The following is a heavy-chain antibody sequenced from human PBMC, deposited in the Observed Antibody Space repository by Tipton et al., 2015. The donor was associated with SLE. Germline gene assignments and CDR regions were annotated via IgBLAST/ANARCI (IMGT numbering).Heavy chain of an antibody. Sequence: TLSLTCTVSGGSISSHYWSWIRQPAGKGLVWIGRIYTSGSTNYNPSLKSRVTMSVDTSKNTFSLKLSSVTAADPCGYYCARGIDAFDIWGQGTMVTVSS. CDR1: GGSISSHY. J-gene: IGHJ3*02. CDR3: ARGIDAFDI. V-gene: IGHV4-4*07. CDR2: IYTSGST.